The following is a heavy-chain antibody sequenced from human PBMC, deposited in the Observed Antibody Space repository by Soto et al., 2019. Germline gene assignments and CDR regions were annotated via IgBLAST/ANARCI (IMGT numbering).Heavy chain of an antibody. CDR1: VYTFADFY. V-gene: IGHV1-2*02. Sequence: QVQLVQAGAELKNPGASVRVSCKTSVYTFADFYIHWVRQAPGQGFEWMGWINPNTGGADYAQKFLGRVAMTRDTYISTAYMELSRMASNDPAVYFCATSTYDDFWSGSLWGQGNLVTVS. CDR3: ATSTYDDFWSGSL. D-gene: IGHD3-3*01. CDR2: INPNTGGA. J-gene: IGHJ4*02.